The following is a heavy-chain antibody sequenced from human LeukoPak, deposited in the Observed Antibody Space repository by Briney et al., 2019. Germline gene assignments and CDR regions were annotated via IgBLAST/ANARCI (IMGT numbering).Heavy chain of an antibody. Sequence: PGGSLRLSCAASGFTFSSYSMNWVRQAPGKGLEWVSSISSSSSYIYYADSVKGRFTISRDNAKNSLYLQMNSLRAEDTAVYYCARGLRIAAAPLFDYWGQGTLVTVSS. J-gene: IGHJ4*02. CDR3: ARGLRIAAAPLFDY. CDR2: ISSSSSYI. V-gene: IGHV3-21*01. CDR1: GFTFSSYS. D-gene: IGHD6-13*01.